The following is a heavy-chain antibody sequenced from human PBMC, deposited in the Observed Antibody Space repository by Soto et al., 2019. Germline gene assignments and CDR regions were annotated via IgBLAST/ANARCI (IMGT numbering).Heavy chain of an antibody. CDR2: IIPIFGPA. D-gene: IGHD5-12*01. CDR3: ARGNHRWLPLWYFDL. Sequence: QVQLVQSGAEVKKPGSSVTVSCKASGGTFSSYTISWVRQAPGQGLEWMGGIIPIFGPANYAQKFQGRVTXTXXXSXXTAYMELSSLRSEDTAVYYCARGNHRWLPLWYFDLWGRGTLVTVSS. V-gene: IGHV1-69*05. CDR1: GGTFSSYT. J-gene: IGHJ2*01.